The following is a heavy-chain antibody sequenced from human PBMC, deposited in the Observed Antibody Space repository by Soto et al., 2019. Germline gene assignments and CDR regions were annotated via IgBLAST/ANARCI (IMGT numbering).Heavy chain of an antibody. CDR3: ARKDDFWSGSGSFDP. V-gene: IGHV4-39*01. CDR1: GGSISSSISY. Sequence: QLELQESGPGLVKPSETLSLTCTVSGGSISSSISYWGWIRQPPGKGLEWIGSIYYNGFTYYNPSLKSRVTMSVDTSKNQFSLTLRSVTAADTALYYCARKDDFWSGSGSFDPWGQGTLVTVSS. CDR2: IYYNGFT. D-gene: IGHD3-3*01. J-gene: IGHJ5*02.